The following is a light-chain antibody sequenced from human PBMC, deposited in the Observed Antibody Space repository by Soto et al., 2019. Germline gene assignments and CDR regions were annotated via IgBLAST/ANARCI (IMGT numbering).Light chain of an antibody. J-gene: IGKJ1*01. CDR3: QHYNSYSEA. V-gene: IGKV1-5*03. CDR2: KAS. CDR1: QTISSW. Sequence: DIQMTHSPSTLTGSVGDRVTIPCLASQTISSWLAWYQQKPGKAPKLLIYKASTLKSGVPSRCSGSGSGTEFALTISSLQPDDFATYYCQHYNSYSEAFGQGTKVDIK.